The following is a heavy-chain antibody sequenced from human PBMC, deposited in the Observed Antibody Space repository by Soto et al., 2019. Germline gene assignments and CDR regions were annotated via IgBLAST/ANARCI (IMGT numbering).Heavy chain of an antibody. CDR1: GFTFSSYW. V-gene: IGHV3-7*01. D-gene: IGHD2-2*01. CDR3: ARASVSSYCSSTSCHFRLYYFDY. CDR2: IKQDGSEK. Sequence: GGSLRLSCAASGFTFSSYWMSWVRQAPGKGLEWVANIKQDGSEKYYVDSVKGRFTISRDNAKNSLYLQMNSLRAEDTAVYYCARASVSSYCSSTSCHFRLYYFDYWGQGTLVTVSS. J-gene: IGHJ4*02.